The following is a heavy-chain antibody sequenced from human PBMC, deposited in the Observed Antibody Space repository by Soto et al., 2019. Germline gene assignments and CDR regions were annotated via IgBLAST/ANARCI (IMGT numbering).Heavy chain of an antibody. V-gene: IGHV2-5*02. J-gene: IGHJ4*02. CDR1: GFSLSTSGVG. D-gene: IGHD2-2*01. Sequence: QITLKESGPPLVKPTQTLTLTCTFSGFSLSTSGVGVGWIRQPPGKALEWLALIYWDDDKRYSPSLKSRLTITKDTPKNQVVLTMTNMDPVDTATYYCAHRGASWDLDYWGQGTLVTVSS. CDR3: AHRGASWDLDY. CDR2: IYWDDDK.